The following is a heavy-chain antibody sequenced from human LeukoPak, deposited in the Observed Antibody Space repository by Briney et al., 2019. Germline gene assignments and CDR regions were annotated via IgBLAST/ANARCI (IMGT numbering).Heavy chain of an antibody. CDR1: GGSISSYY. CDR3: ARRSSSSRCFDP. D-gene: IGHD6-6*01. Sequence: PSETLSLTCTVSGGSISSYYWSWIRRPPGKGLEYIGYIYYSGSTNYNPSLKSRVTISVDTSKNQFSLNLSSVTAADTAVYYCARRSSSSRCFDPWGQGTLVTVSS. J-gene: IGHJ5*02. CDR2: IYYSGST. V-gene: IGHV4-59*08.